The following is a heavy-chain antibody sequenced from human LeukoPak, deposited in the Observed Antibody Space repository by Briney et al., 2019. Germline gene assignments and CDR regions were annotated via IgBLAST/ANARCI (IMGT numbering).Heavy chain of an antibody. CDR3: ARARDSGYDFGDEYFQH. CDR2: ISAYNGNT. D-gene: IGHD5-12*01. Sequence: ASVKVSCKASGYTFTSYGISWVRQAPGQGLEWMGWISAYNGNTNYAQKLQGRVTMTTDTSTSTAHMELRSLRSDDTAVYYCARARDSGYDFGDEYFQHWGQGTLVTVSS. CDR1: GYTFTSYG. V-gene: IGHV1-18*04. J-gene: IGHJ1*01.